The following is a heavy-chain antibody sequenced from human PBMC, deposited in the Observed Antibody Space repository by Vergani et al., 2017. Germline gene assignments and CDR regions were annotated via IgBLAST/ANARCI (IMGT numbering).Heavy chain of an antibody. Sequence: QVQLVESGGGVVQPGSSLRLSCAASGFTFSSYAMNWVRQAPGKGLEWVAVISYDGSNKYYADSVKGRFTISRDNSKNTLYLQMNSLRAEDTSVYYCARGSYSTGYYMDVWGKGTTVTVSS. CDR3: ARGSYSTGYYMDV. CDR2: ISYDGSNK. D-gene: IGHD2-21*01. J-gene: IGHJ6*03. V-gene: IGHV3-30*04. CDR1: GFTFSSYA.